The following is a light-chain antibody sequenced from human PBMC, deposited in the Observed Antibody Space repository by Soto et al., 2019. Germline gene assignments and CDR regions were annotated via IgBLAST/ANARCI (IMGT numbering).Light chain of an antibody. J-gene: IGLJ2*01. CDR3: SSYTSSSTVV. Sequence: QSALTQPASVSGSPGQSITISCTGTSSDVGAYNYVSWYQQHPGKAPKLIISEVSNRPSGVSNRFSGSKSGNTASLTISGIKAEDEDDYYCSSYTSSSTVVFGGGTQLTVL. CDR1: SSDVGAYNY. V-gene: IGLV2-14*01. CDR2: EVS.